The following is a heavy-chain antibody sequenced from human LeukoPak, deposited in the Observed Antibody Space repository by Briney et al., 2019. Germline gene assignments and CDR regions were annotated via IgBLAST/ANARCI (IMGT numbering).Heavy chain of an antibody. CDR1: GGSISSYY. V-gene: IGHV4-59*01. J-gene: IGHJ4*02. D-gene: IGHD3-22*01. Sequence: SETLSLTCTVSGGSISSYYWSWIRQPPGKGLEWIGYIYYSGSTNYNPSLKSRGTMSVDTSKNQFSLKLSSVTATDTAVYYCARGYYDDSSGKYYRGVFDYWGQGTLVTVSS. CDR3: ARGYYDDSSGKYYRGVFDY. CDR2: IYYSGST.